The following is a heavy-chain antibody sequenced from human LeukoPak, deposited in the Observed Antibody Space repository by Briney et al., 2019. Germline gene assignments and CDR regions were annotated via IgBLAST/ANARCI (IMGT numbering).Heavy chain of an antibody. CDR2: TGSTGVST. CDR3: AKDPGVVPAHYFDY. D-gene: IGHD2-2*01. Sequence: RPGGSLRLSCAASGFTFSSYAMNWVPQAPGKGLEWVSGTGSTGVSTFYADSVKGRFTVSRDNSKNTLSLQMNSLRAEDTAVYYCAKDPGVVPAHYFDYWGQGTLVTVSS. CDR1: GFTFSSYA. J-gene: IGHJ4*02. V-gene: IGHV3-23*01.